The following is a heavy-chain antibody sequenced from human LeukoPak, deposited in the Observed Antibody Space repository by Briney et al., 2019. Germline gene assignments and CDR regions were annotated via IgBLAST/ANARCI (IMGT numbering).Heavy chain of an antibody. CDR3: AKDLHSSWADY. J-gene: IGHJ4*02. D-gene: IGHD6-13*01. Sequence: GGSLRLSCAASGFTFSSYAMSWVRQAPGKGLECVSAISGSDGSTYYADSVKGRFTISRDNPKNTLYLQMNSLRAEDTAVYYCAKDLHSSWADYWGQGTLVTVSS. CDR2: ISGSDGST. V-gene: IGHV3-23*01. CDR1: GFTFSSYA.